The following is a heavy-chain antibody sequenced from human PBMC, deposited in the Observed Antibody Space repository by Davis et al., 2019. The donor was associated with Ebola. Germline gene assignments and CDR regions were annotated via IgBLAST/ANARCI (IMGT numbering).Heavy chain of an antibody. Sequence: PGGSLRLSCAASGFSLSSYGMHWVRQAPGKGLEWVAFMRHDASNYYYAESVKGRFTISRDNSKDTLHLQMNTLRIEDTAMYYCAKIALLTNWYYFDLWGQGTLVTVSS. CDR3: AKIALLTNWYYFDL. D-gene: IGHD1-1*01. CDR1: GFSLSSYG. J-gene: IGHJ4*02. V-gene: IGHV3-30*02. CDR2: MRHDASNY.